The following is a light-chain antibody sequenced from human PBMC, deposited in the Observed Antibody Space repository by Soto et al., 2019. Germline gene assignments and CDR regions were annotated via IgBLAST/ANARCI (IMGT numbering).Light chain of an antibody. V-gene: IGKV4-1*01. CDR3: QQFLSSPLT. Sequence: DIVMTQSPDSLAVSLGERATINCKSSQTVLYSANNKNYLAWYQQQPGQPPKLLISWASTRESGVPDRFSGSGSGTDFTLTISSLQAEDVAIYYCQQFLSSPLTFGGGTNVEIK. CDR2: WAS. CDR1: QTVLYSANNKNY. J-gene: IGKJ4*01.